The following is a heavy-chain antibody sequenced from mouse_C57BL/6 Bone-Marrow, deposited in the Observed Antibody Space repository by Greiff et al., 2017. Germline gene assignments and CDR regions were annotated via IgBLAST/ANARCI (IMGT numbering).Heavy chain of an antibody. V-gene: IGHV5-4*01. Sequence: EVMLVESGGGLVKPGGSLKLSCAASGFTFSSYAMSWVRQTPEKRLEWVATISDGGSYTYYPDNVKGRFTISRDNAKNNLYLQMSHLKSEDTAMHYCARDGNYPWFAYWGQGTLVTVSA. CDR1: GFTFSSYA. CDR3: ARDGNYPWFAY. J-gene: IGHJ3*01. D-gene: IGHD2-1*01. CDR2: ISDGGSYT.